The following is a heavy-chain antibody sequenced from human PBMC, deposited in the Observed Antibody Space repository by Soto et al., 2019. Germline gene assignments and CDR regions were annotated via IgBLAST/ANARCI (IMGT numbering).Heavy chain of an antibody. D-gene: IGHD3-22*01. V-gene: IGHV1-69*13. CDR3: ARVQRDSSGYYWFDP. CDR2: IIPIFGTA. CDR1: GGTFSSYA. Sequence: ASVKVSCKASGGTFSSYAISWVRQAPGQGLEWMGGIIPIFGTANYAQKFQGRVTITADESTSTAYMELSSLRSEDTAVYYCARVQRDSSGYYWFDPWGQGTLVTVSS. J-gene: IGHJ5*02.